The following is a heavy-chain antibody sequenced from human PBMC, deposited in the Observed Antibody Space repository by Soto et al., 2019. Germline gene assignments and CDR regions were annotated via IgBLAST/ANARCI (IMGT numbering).Heavy chain of an antibody. CDR2: IFYAGNT. V-gene: IGHV4-39*01. J-gene: IGHJ5*02. D-gene: IGHD6-13*01. Sequence: PWETLSLTCNVSGGSISSSRSYWAWFRQPPGKELEWIANIFYAGNTYYNPSLKSRVTVSVDTSKNQFSLKLDSVTAADTAVYYCARQAAAPGIDLWFDPWGQGTLVTVSS. CDR3: ARQAAAPGIDLWFDP. CDR1: GGSISSSRSY.